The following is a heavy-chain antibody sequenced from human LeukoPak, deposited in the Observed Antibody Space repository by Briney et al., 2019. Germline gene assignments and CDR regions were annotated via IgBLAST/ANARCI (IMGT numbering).Heavy chain of an antibody. CDR3: ARRYFDS. V-gene: IGHV3-7*03. CDR1: GFTFSNFW. Sequence: PGGSLRLSCTASGFTFSNFWMGWGRQAPGKGLEWVANIKQDETEKFYLGSVKGRFTISRDNAKNSLYLQMNSLRAEDTAVYYCARRYFDSWGQGTLVTVSP. J-gene: IGHJ4*02. CDR2: IKQDETEK.